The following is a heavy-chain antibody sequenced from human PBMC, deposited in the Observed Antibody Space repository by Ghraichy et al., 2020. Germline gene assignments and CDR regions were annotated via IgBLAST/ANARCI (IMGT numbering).Heavy chain of an antibody. J-gene: IGHJ6*02. CDR2: ITSSSRTI. CDR1: GFTFSSYS. CDR3: ARGSTVVRFFYYDGMDV. Sequence: LSLTCVGSGFTFSSYSMNWFRQSPGKGLEWVSYITSSSRTIFYADSVKGRFTISRDNAQNSLYLQMNSLRDEDSAVYYCARGSTVVRFFYYDGMDVWGQGTTVTVSS. D-gene: IGHD4-23*01. V-gene: IGHV3-48*02.